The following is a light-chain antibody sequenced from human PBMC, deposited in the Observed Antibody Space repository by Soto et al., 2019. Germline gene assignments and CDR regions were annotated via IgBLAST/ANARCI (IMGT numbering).Light chain of an antibody. V-gene: IGKV3-20*01. Sequence: ENVLTQSPGSLSLSPGERATISGRATQTISSDYLAWYQQKPGQAPRLLIYGIFNRATGIPDRFSASGSGTDFTLTISRLEPEDFAVYYCEQYSNSPRTVGQGTKVDIK. CDR1: QTISSDY. CDR2: GIF. CDR3: EQYSNSPRT. J-gene: IGKJ1*01.